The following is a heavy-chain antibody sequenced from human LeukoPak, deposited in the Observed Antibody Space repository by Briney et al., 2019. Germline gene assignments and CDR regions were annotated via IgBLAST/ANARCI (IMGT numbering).Heavy chain of an antibody. CDR3: VWVVVVVAATWFDP. V-gene: IGHV3-7*03. D-gene: IGHD2-15*01. CDR1: GFTFSSYW. CDR2: IKQDGSEK. J-gene: IGHJ5*02. Sequence: GGSLRLSCAASGFTFSSYWMSWVRQAPGKGLEWVANIKQDGSEKYYVDSVKGRFTISRDNAKNSLYLQMNRRRAEDTAVYYCVWVVVVVAATWFDPWGEGDLVSVSS.